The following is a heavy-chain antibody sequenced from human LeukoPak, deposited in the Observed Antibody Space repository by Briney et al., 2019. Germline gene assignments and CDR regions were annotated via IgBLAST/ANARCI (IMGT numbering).Heavy chain of an antibody. V-gene: IGHV3-23*01. CDR3: ARGRLSGSYAFFDY. Sequence: GGSLRLSCAVSGFTFSSYAMSWVRQAPGKGLEWVSAISGGGGSTYYADSVKGRFTISRDNSKNTLCLQMNSLRAEDTAVYYCARGRLSGSYAFFDYWGQGTLVIVSS. CDR2: ISGGGGST. J-gene: IGHJ4*02. CDR1: GFTFSSYA. D-gene: IGHD3-16*01.